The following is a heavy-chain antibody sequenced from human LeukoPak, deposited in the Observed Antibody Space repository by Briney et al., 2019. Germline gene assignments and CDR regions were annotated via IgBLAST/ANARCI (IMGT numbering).Heavy chain of an antibody. V-gene: IGHV1-69*04. D-gene: IGHD6-13*01. CDR2: IIPILGIA. CDR3: AREVQRQQPLDY. J-gene: IGHJ4*02. Sequence: GASVTVSCKASGGTFSSYAISWVRQAPGQGLEWMGRIIPILGIANYAQKFQGRVTITADKSTSTAYMELSSLRSEDTAVYYCAREVQRQQPLDYWGQGTLVTVSS. CDR1: GGTFSSYA.